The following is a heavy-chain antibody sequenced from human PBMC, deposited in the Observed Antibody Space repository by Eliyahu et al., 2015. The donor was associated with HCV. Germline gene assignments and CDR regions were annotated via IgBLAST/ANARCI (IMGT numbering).Heavy chain of an antibody. D-gene: IGHD5-24*01. Sequence: QVQLQESGPGLVKPSETLSLTCTXSGGXXSXYYXSWIRQPPGKGLEWIGYIYNSGSTNYNPSLKSRVTISVDTSKNQFSLKLSSVTAADTAVYYCARGGSYNEDYWGQGTLVTVSS. CDR1: GGXXSXYY. J-gene: IGHJ4*02. V-gene: IGHV4-59*01. CDR3: ARGGSYNEDY. CDR2: IYNSGST.